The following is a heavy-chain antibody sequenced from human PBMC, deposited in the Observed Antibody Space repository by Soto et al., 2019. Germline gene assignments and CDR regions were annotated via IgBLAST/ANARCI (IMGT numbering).Heavy chain of an antibody. CDR3: SKYSCTSNSCDEDY. D-gene: IGHD2-2*01. V-gene: IGHV3-23*01. Sequence: GGSLRLSCAASGFTFSTYAMSWFRQAPGKGLEWVSAISGSGGSTYYADSVKGRFTISRDNSKNTLYLQMNSLRAEDTALYYCSKYSCTSNSCDEDYWGQGTLVNVFS. J-gene: IGHJ4*02. CDR2: ISGSGGST. CDR1: GFTFSTYA.